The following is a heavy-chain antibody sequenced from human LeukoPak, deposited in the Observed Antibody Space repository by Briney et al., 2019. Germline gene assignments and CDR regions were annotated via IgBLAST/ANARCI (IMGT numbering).Heavy chain of an antibody. Sequence: SKTLSLTCAVYGGSFSGYYWSWIRQPPGKGLEWMGEINHSGSPNYNPSLKSRVTISVDTSKNQFSLKLSSVTAADTAVYYCARSGSSGWYDAFDIWGQGTMVTVSS. CDR2: INHSGSP. D-gene: IGHD6-19*01. CDR3: ARSGSSGWYDAFDI. J-gene: IGHJ3*02. V-gene: IGHV4-34*01. CDR1: GGSFSGYY.